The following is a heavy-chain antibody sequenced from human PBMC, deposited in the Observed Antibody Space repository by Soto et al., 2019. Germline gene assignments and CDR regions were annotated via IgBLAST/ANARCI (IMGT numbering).Heavy chain of an antibody. D-gene: IGHD6-6*01. Sequence: PGGSLRLSCAASGFTFSTYAMSWVRQAPGKGLEWVSAISGSGGSTYYADSVKGRFTISRDNSKNTLYLQMNSLRAEDTAVYYCARDRGEKQLAYYYYYMDVWGKGTTVTVSS. CDR3: ARDRGEKQLAYYYYYMDV. V-gene: IGHV3-23*01. J-gene: IGHJ6*03. CDR2: ISGSGGST. CDR1: GFTFSTYA.